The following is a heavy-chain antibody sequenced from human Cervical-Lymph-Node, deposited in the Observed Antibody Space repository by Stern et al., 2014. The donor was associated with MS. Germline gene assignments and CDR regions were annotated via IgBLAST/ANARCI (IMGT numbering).Heavy chain of an antibody. CDR1: GFRFSDHY. Sequence: VQLVESGGGLVKPGGSLRLSCVASGFRFSDHYMSWIRQAPGKGLECISYISGGGTFVNYADSVKGRFTISRDNAKDSLYLQMDSLRAEDTAVYYCSREPRLTDYWGQGTLVSVSS. D-gene: IGHD2-21*01. CDR3: SREPRLTDY. CDR2: ISGGGTFV. V-gene: IGHV3-11*01. J-gene: IGHJ4*02.